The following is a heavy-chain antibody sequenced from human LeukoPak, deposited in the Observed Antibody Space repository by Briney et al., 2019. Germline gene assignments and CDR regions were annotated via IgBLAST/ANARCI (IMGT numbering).Heavy chain of an antibody. V-gene: IGHV5-51*01. J-gene: IGHJ4*02. Sequence: GESLKISCQGFGYNFTSYWIGWVRQMPGKGLEWMGIIYPGDSDTRYSPSLQGQVTISADKSIRTAYLQWSSLEASDTAMYFCARCAYYYDSSGLTIFDYWGQGTLVTVSS. CDR2: IYPGDSDT. CDR3: ARCAYYYDSSGLTIFDY. D-gene: IGHD3-22*01. CDR1: GYNFTSYW.